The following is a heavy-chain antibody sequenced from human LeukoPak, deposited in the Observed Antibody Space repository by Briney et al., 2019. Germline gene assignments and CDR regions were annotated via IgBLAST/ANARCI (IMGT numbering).Heavy chain of an antibody. CDR2: INPNRGGT. CDR3: ARVTTIAVAGVVPDYFGY. CDR1: GYTFTAYY. V-gene: IGHV1-2*02. Sequence: ASVKVSCKTSGYTFTAYYMHWVRQAPGQGLEWMGWINPNRGGTSYAQKFQGRVTLTRDTSISTAYMELIRLTSDDTAVYYCARVTTIAVAGVVPDYFGYWGRGTLVTVSS. J-gene: IGHJ4*02. D-gene: IGHD6-19*01.